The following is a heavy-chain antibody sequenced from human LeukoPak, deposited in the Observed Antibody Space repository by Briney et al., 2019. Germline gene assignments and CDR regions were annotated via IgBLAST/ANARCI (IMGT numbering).Heavy chain of an antibody. CDR2: ISGSGGST. Sequence: GGSLRLSCAASGFTFSSYAMSWVRQAPGKGLEWVSAISGSGGSTYYADSVKGRFTISRDNSKNTLYLQMNSLKTEDTGFYYCTTDPPGPYWGQGTLVTVSS. CDR1: GFTFSSYA. V-gene: IGHV3-23*01. J-gene: IGHJ4*02. CDR3: TTDPPGPY.